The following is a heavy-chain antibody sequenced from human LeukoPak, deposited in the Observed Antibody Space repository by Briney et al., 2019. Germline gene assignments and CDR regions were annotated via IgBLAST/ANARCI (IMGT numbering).Heavy chain of an antibody. Sequence: SETRSLTCAVYGGSFSGYYWSWIRQPPGKGLEWIGEINHSGSTNYNPSLKSRVTISVDTSKNQFSLKLSSVTAADTAVYYCARVSYRYCSSTSCYKPHADYYYYYMDVWGKGTTVTVSS. J-gene: IGHJ6*03. D-gene: IGHD2-2*02. CDR3: ARVSYRYCSSTSCYKPHADYYYYYMDV. V-gene: IGHV4-34*01. CDR1: GGSFSGYY. CDR2: INHSGST.